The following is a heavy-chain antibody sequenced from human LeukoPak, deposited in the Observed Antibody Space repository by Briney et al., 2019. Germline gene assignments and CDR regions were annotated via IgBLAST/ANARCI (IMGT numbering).Heavy chain of an antibody. CDR2: INPYSGDT. CDR3: ARGQGSNTRSCYTGY. D-gene: IGHD2-15*01. CDR1: GYTFTGYH. J-gene: IGHJ4*02. Sequence: WASVKVSCKASGYTFTGYHIHWVRQAPGQGLEWMGRINPYSGDTNFAQKFQGRVTMTRDTSITTAYMDLSSLTPDDTAVYFGARGQGSNTRSCYTGYWGQGTQVTV. V-gene: IGHV1-2*06.